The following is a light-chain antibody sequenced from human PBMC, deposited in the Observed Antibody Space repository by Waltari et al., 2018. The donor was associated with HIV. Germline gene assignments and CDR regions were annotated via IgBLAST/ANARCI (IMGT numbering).Light chain of an antibody. V-gene: IGLV2-8*01. CDR1: SSDVGGSTY. Sequence: QSALTQPPSASGSLGQSVTISCTGTSSDVGGSTYVTWYQQHPGKTPKLMIYEVSKRPSGVPDRFSGSKSGNTASLTVSGLQAEDEADYYCTSYAGSNNVVFGGGTKLTVL. CDR3: TSYAGSNNVV. CDR2: EVS. J-gene: IGLJ2*01.